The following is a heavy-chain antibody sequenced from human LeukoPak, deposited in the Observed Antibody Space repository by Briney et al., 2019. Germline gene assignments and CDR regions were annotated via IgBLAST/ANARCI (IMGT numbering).Heavy chain of an antibody. CDR2: IYYSGST. Sequence: SETLSLTCTVSGGSISSSSYYWGWIRQPPGKGLEWIGSIYYSGSTYYNPSLKSRVTISVDTSKNQFSLKLSSVTAADTAVYYCASPERWLPWGDAFDIWGQGTMVTVSS. V-gene: IGHV4-39*01. J-gene: IGHJ3*02. D-gene: IGHD5-24*01. CDR3: ASPERWLPWGDAFDI. CDR1: GGSISSSSYY.